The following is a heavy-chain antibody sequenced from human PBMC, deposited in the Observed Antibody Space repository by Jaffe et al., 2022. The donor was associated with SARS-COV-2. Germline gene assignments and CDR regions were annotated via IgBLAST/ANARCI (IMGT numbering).Heavy chain of an antibody. CDR2: IWYDGSYQ. J-gene: IGHJ3*02. CDR3: ARDQGITIFGAIHSAFDI. Sequence: QVQLVESGGGVVQPGRSLRLSCAASDFTFSRYGLHWVRQAPGKGLEWVAVIWYDGSYQYYTDSVKGRFIISRDNSKNTLYLQMNSLRAEDTAVYFCARDQGITIFGAIHSAFDIWGQGTMVTVSS. CDR1: DFTFSRYG. V-gene: IGHV3-33*01. D-gene: IGHD3-3*01.